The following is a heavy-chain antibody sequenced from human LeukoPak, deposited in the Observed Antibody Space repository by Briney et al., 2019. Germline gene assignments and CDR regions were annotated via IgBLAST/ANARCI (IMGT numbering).Heavy chain of an antibody. V-gene: IGHV3-7*01. CDR2: IKADGGEK. CDR3: AREGRGYKVAKFDY. D-gene: IGHD3-22*01. J-gene: IGHJ4*02. Sequence: GGSLRLSCAASGFTFSTYGMNWFRQTQGKGLEWVAKIKADGGEKDHVASVKGRFTISRDNAKNSLYLQMNSLRAEDTAVYYCAREGRGYKVAKFDYWGQGTLVTVSS. CDR1: GFTFSTYG.